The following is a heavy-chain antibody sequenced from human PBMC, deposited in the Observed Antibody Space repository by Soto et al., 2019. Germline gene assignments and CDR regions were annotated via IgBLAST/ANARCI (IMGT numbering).Heavy chain of an antibody. Sequence: EVQLVESGGGLVQPGGSLRLSCAASGFTFSSYDMHWVRQATGKGLEWVSAIGTAGDTYYPGSVKGRFTISRENAKTSLYLQMNSLRAEDTAVYYCARKAVGATDRGYFDYWGQGTLVTVSS. CDR1: GFTFSSYD. CDR2: IGTAGDT. D-gene: IGHD1-26*01. CDR3: ARKAVGATDRGYFDY. V-gene: IGHV3-13*01. J-gene: IGHJ4*02.